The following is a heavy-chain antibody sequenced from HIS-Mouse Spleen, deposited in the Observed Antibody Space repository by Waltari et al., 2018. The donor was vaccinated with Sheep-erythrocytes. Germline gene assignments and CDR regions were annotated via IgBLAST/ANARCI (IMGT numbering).Heavy chain of an antibody. CDR3: ARDSTSDAFDI. CDR1: GFTFSSYS. D-gene: IGHD6-6*01. J-gene: IGHJ3*02. V-gene: IGHV3-21*01. Sequence: EVQLVESGGGLVKPGGSLRLSCAASGFTFSSYSMNWVRQAPGKGLEWVSSISSSSSYISSADSVKGRFTISRDNAKNSLYLQMNSLRAEDTAVYYCARDSTSDAFDIWGQGTMVTVSS. CDR2: ISSSSSYI.